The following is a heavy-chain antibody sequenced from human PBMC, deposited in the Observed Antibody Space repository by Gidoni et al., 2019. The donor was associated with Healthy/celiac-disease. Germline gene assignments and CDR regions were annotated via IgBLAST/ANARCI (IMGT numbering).Heavy chain of an antibody. V-gene: IGHV3-53*01. D-gene: IGHD2-21*02. CDR2: IYSGGTI. J-gene: IGHJ4*02. CDR3: ASPASCGGDCYPGANFDY. Sequence: EVQLVESGGGLIQPGGSLRLSCAASGFTFSINSMNWVRQAPGKGLEWVSVIYSGGTIYYADSVKGRFTISRDNSKNTLYLQMKSLRVEDTAVYYCASPASCGGDCYPGANFDYWGQGTLVTVSS. CDR1: GFTFSINS.